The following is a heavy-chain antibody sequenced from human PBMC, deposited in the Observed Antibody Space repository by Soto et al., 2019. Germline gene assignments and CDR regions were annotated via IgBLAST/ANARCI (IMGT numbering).Heavy chain of an antibody. D-gene: IGHD2-15*01. CDR3: ARGPLNCSGGSCYSYYYYGMDV. Sequence: QVQLVQSGAEVKKPGASVKVSCKASGYTFTGYYMHWVRQAPGQGLEWMGWINPNSGGTNYAQKFQGWVTMTRDTSISTAFMELSRLRSDDTAVYYCARGPLNCSGGSCYSYYYYGMDVW. V-gene: IGHV1-2*04. J-gene: IGHJ6*01. CDR1: GYTFTGYY. CDR2: INPNSGGT.